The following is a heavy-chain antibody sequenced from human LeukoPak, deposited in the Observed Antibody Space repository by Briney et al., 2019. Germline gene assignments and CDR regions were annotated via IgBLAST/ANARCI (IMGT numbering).Heavy chain of an antibody. CDR1: GFTFSDYY. Sequence: KPGGSLRLSCAASGFTFSDYYMSWVRQAPGKGLEWVGRIKSKTDGGTTDYAAPVKGRFTISRDDSKNTLYLQMNSLKTEDTAVYYCTTESPGEDPFDYWGQGTLVTVSS. J-gene: IGHJ4*02. CDR2: IKSKTDGGTT. D-gene: IGHD3-10*01. V-gene: IGHV3-15*01. CDR3: TTESPGEDPFDY.